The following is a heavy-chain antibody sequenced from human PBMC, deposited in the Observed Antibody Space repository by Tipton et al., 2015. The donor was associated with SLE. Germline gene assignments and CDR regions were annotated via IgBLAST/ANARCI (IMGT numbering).Heavy chain of an antibody. CDR2: INHSGST. V-gene: IGHV4-34*01. J-gene: IGHJ4*02. Sequence: LRLSCAVYGGSFSGYYWSWIRQPPGKGLEWIGEINHSGSTNYNPSLKSRVTISVDTSKNQFSLKLSSVTAADTAVYYCARGIAVAGLFDYWGQGTLVTVSS. D-gene: IGHD6-19*01. CDR3: ARGIAVAGLFDY. CDR1: GGSFSGYY.